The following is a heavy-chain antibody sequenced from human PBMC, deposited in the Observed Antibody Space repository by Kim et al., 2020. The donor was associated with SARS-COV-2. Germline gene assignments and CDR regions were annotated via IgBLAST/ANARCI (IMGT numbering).Heavy chain of an antibody. V-gene: IGHV1-69*04. Sequence: SVKVSCKASGGTFSSYAISWVRQAPGQGLEWMGRIIPILGIANYAQKFQGRVTITADKSTSTAYMELSSLRSEDTAVYYCARDYIVVVTAIDYYGMDVWGQGTTVTVSS. CDR1: GGTFSSYA. D-gene: IGHD2-21*02. CDR2: IIPILGIA. CDR3: ARDYIVVVTAIDYYGMDV. J-gene: IGHJ6*02.